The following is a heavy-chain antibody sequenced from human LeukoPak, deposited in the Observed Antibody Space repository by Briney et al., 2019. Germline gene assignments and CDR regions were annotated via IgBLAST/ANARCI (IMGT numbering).Heavy chain of an antibody. CDR2: ISYSGST. J-gene: IGHJ6*02. CDR3: ASGRDYWDSSGYYYYYYGMDV. Sequence: SETLSLTCSVSGASISSYYWSWVRQPPGKGPEWIGYISYSGSTSYNPSLKSRVTMSVDTSKKRFSLKLNSVTAADTAVYSCASGRDYWDSSGYYYYYYGMDVWGRGTTVTVSS. V-gene: IGHV4-59*08. D-gene: IGHD3-22*01. CDR1: GASISSYY.